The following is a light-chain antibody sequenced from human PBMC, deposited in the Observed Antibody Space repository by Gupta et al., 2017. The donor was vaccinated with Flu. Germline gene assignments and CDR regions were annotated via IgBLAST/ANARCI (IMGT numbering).Light chain of an antibody. V-gene: IGKV1-39*01. CDR3: QQTYSAPWT. J-gene: IGKJ1*01. Sequence: PSSLSASIGDRVTISCRASQSIAKYLNWYQQKPAKAPDLLIYSASTLQSGVPSRFSGSGSGADFTLTISTLQPEDFATYYCQQTYSAPWTFGQGTRVEI. CDR1: QSIAKY. CDR2: SAS.